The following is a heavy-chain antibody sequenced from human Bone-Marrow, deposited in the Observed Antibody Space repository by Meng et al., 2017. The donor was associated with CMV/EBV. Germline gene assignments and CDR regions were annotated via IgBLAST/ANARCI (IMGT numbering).Heavy chain of an antibody. CDR2: ISSSSSYI. CDR3: ARAYDFWSTDYYYGMDV. D-gene: IGHD3-3*01. CDR1: GFSFSSYS. V-gene: IGHV3-21*01. J-gene: IGHJ6*01. Sequence: GESLKISCAASGFSFSSYSMNWVRQAPGKGLEWVSSISSSSSYIYYADSVKGRFTISRDNAKNSLYLQMNSLRAEDTAVYYCARAYDFWSTDYYYGMDVWGQGTTVTGSS.